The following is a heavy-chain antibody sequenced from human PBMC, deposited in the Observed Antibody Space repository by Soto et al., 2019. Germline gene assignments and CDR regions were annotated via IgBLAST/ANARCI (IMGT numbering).Heavy chain of an antibody. J-gene: IGHJ4*02. Sequence: QVQLQESGPGLVKPSQTLSLTCTVSGGSISSGGYYWSWIRQHPGKGLEWIGYIYYSGSTYYNPSLKSRVTISVDTPKSQFSLKLSSVTAADTAVYYCARSSQSTVTTFHYWGQGTLVTVAS. V-gene: IGHV4-31*03. CDR1: GGSISSGGYY. CDR3: ARSSQSTVTTFHY. D-gene: IGHD4-17*01. CDR2: IYYSGST.